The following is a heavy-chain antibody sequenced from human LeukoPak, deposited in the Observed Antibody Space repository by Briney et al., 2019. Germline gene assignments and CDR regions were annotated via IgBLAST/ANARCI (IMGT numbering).Heavy chain of an antibody. D-gene: IGHD2-2*02. CDR1: GGTFSSYA. CDR2: IIPIFGTA. Sequence: ASVKVSCKASGGTFSSYAISWVRQAPGQGLEWMGGIIPIFGTANYAQKFQGRVTITADGSTSTAYMELSSLRSEDTAVYYCARTKCSSTSCYTFGSWFDPWGQGTLVTVSS. CDR3: ARTKCSSTSCYTFGSWFDP. V-gene: IGHV1-69*13. J-gene: IGHJ5*02.